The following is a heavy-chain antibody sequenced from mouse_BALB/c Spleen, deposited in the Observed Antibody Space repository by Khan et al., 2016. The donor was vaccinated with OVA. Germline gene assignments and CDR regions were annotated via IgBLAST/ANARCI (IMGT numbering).Heavy chain of an antibody. Sequence: EVHLVESGGDLVKPGGSLKLSCAASGFIFSSYSMSWVRQTPDKRLEWVATISSGGDYTYCPDSVKGRFTISRDDAKNTLYLQMSSLKSEYTAMYYCASHLTGSFAYWGQGTLVTVSA. V-gene: IGHV5-6*01. CDR2: ISSGGDYT. D-gene: IGHD4-1*01. CDR3: ASHLTGSFAY. J-gene: IGHJ3*01. CDR1: GFIFSSYS.